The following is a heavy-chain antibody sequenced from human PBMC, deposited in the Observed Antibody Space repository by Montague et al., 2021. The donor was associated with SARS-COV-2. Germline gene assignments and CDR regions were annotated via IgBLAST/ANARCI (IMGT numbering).Heavy chain of an antibody. J-gene: IGHJ4*02. V-gene: IGHV4-39*01. Sequence: SETLSLTCAVSGDSIRSSSYYWGWIRQPPGRGLEWIGSIYYDGSTFYNPSFKSRVTMSVDTSKTQFSLHLSPVPAADTAVYSCARRVPLAFVSVPIDYWGQGTLVIVSS. CDR2: IYYDGST. CDR3: ARRVPLAFVSVPIDY. CDR1: GDSIRSSSYY. D-gene: IGHD5/OR15-5a*01.